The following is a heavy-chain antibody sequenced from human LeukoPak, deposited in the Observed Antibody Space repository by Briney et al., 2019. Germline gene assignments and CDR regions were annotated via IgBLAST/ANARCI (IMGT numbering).Heavy chain of an antibody. CDR1: GGTFSSYA. CDR3: ASDLTCSSTSCRDY. CDR2: IIPIFGTA. D-gene: IGHD2-2*01. V-gene: IGHV1-69*13. J-gene: IGHJ4*02. Sequence: ASVKVSCKASGGTFSSYAISWVRQAPGQGLEWMGGIIPIFGTANYAQKFQGRVTITADESTSTAYMELSSLRSEDTAVYYCASDLTCSSTSCRDYWGQGTLVTVSS.